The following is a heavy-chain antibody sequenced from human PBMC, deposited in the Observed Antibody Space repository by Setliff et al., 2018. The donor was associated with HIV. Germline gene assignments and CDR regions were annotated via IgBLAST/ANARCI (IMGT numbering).Heavy chain of an antibody. CDR1: GFTFSSYS. J-gene: IGHJ4*02. CDR3: ARDGYSYGFFDN. D-gene: IGHD5-18*01. Sequence: GGSLRLSCAASGFTFSSYSMNWVRQAPGKGLEWVSSITSRSSYMYYADSVKGRFTISRDNAKNSLYLQMNSLRAEDTAVYYCARDGYSYGFFDNWGQGTLVTVSS. V-gene: IGHV3-21*01. CDR2: ITSRSSYM.